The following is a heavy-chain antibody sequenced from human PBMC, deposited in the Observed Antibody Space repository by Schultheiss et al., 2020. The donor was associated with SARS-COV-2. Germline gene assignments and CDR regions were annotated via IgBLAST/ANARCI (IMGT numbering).Heavy chain of an antibody. Sequence: GGSLRLSCAASGFTASSNYMNWVRQAPGKGLEWVSSISSSSSYMYYADSVKGRFTISRDNSKNTLYLQMNSLRAEDTAVYYCARTLTKGLYYYYGMDVWGQGTTVTVSS. CDR3: ARTLTKGLYYYYGMDV. V-gene: IGHV3-21*01. CDR1: GFTASSNY. CDR2: ISSSSSYM. D-gene: IGHD1-1*01. J-gene: IGHJ6*02.